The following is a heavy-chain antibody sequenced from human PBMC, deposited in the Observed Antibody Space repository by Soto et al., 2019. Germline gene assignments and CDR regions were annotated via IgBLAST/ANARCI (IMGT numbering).Heavy chain of an antibody. CDR2: ISYDGSNK. CDR3: ARGYCSGGSCYLLDY. D-gene: IGHD2-15*01. J-gene: IGHJ4*02. CDR1: GFTFRSFA. Sequence: GGSLRLSCAASGFTFRSFAMHWVRQAPGKGLEWVTIISYDGSNKYYADSVKGRFTISRDNSKNTLYLQMNSLRAEDTAVYFCARGYCSGGSCYLLDYWGQGTLVTVSS. V-gene: IGHV3-30-3*01.